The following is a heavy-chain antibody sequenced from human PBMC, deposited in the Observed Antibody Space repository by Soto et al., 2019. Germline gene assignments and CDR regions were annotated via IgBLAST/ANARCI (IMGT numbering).Heavy chain of an antibody. CDR3: AKDLRAFDFWSGLFYY. D-gene: IGHD3-3*01. CDR1: GFTFSSYG. CDR2: ISYDGSNK. V-gene: IGHV3-30*18. Sequence: PGGSLRLSCAASGFTFSSYGMHWVRQAPGKGLEWVAIISYDGSNKYYGDSVKGRFTISRDNSKNTLYLQMNSLRAEDTAVYYCAKDLRAFDFWSGLFYYWGQETLVTVSS. J-gene: IGHJ4*02.